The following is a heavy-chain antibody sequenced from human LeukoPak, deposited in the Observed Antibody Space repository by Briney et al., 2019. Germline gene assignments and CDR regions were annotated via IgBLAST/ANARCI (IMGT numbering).Heavy chain of an antibody. CDR2: IYPGDSDT. V-gene: IGHV5-51*01. J-gene: IGHJ5*02. D-gene: IGHD6-19*01. CDR3: ARSIAVAGTIGWFDP. CDR1: GYSFTSYW. Sequence: GESLKISCKGSGYSFTSYWIGWMRQMPGKGLEWMGIIYPGDSDTRYSPSFQGQVTISADKSISTAYLQWSSLKASDTAMYYCARSIAVAGTIGWFDPWGQGTLVIVSS.